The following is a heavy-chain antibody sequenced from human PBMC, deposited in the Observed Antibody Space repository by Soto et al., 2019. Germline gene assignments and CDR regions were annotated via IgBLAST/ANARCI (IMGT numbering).Heavy chain of an antibody. D-gene: IGHD3-16*01. J-gene: IGHJ4*02. V-gene: IGHV4-4*07. CDR2: IYTSGST. Sequence: QVQLQESGPGLVKPSETLSLTCTVSGGSISSYYWSWIRQPAGKGVEWIGRIYTSGSTNYIPSLKSRVTMSVDTSKNQFSLKLSSVTAAYTAVYYCARAFMITFGGAKFDYWGQGTLVTVSS. CDR3: ARAFMITFGGAKFDY. CDR1: GGSISSYY.